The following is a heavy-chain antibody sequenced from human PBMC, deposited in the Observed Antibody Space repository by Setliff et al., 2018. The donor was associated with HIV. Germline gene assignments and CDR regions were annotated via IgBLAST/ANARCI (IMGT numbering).Heavy chain of an antibody. J-gene: IGHJ4*02. CDR3: ARDLLGSSSLVDY. V-gene: IGHV4-34*01. D-gene: IGHD6-6*01. Sequence: SETLSLTCAVYGGSFSGYSWGWIRQPPGKGLEWIGEINHSGSTNYNPSLKSRVIISLDTSKNQISLKLNSVTAADTAVYYCARDLLGSSSLVDYWGQGTLVTVSS. CDR2: INHSGST. CDR1: GGSFSGYS.